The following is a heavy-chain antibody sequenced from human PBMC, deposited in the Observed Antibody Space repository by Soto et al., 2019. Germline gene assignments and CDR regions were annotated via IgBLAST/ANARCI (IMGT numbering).Heavy chain of an antibody. CDR1: GFTFDDYA. J-gene: IGHJ4*02. Sequence: EVQLVESGGGLVQPGRSLRLSCAASGFTFDDYAMHWVRQAPGQGLEWVSGISWNSGSIGYADSVKGRFTISRDNAKNSLYLQMNSLRAEDTALYYCAKGAAYDILTGLDYWGQGTLVTVSS. CDR3: AKGAAYDILTGLDY. V-gene: IGHV3-9*01. D-gene: IGHD3-9*01. CDR2: ISWNSGSI.